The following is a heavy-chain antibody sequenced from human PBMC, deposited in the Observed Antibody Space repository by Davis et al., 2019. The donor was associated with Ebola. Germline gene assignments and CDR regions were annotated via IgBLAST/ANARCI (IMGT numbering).Heavy chain of an antibody. J-gene: IGHJ4*02. D-gene: IGHD3-22*01. Sequence: GESLKISCAASGFIFNNYAMTWVRQAPGRGLEWVSTTSSGGSTTYYADSVKGRFTISRDNSKNTLYLQMNSLRAEDTAVYYCAKTGSYDNFPNWGQGTLVTVSS. V-gene: IGHV3-23*01. CDR3: AKTGSYDNFPN. CDR2: TSSGGSTT. CDR1: GFIFNNYA.